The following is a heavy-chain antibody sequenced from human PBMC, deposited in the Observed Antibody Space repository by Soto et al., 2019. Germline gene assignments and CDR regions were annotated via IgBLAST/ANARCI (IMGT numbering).Heavy chain of an antibody. Sequence: ASVKVSCKASGYTFTSYAMHWVRQAPGQRLEWMGWINAGNGHTKYSQKFQGRVNNTKDTSASTAYMELSSLRSEDTAAYYCARGPPAGTVWFDPWGQGTLVTVSS. CDR1: GYTFTSYA. CDR2: INAGNGHT. CDR3: ARGPPAGTVWFDP. V-gene: IGHV1-3*01. J-gene: IGHJ5*02. D-gene: IGHD6-19*01.